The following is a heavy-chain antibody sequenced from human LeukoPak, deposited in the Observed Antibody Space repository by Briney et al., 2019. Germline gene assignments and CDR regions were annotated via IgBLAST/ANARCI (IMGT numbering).Heavy chain of an antibody. V-gene: IGHV3-30*18. D-gene: IGHD3-10*01. J-gene: IGHJ6*02. CDR2: ILYDGSRQ. Sequence: QTGRSLRLSCAASGFTFNGCGMHWVRHAPGKGLGWVARILYDGSRQYYTDSVKGRFTIARDNSKNTLFLEMNSLRAEDTAVYYCVKSSGTDDYGMDAWGQGTTVTVSS. CDR3: VKSSGTDDYGMDA. CDR1: GFTFNGCG.